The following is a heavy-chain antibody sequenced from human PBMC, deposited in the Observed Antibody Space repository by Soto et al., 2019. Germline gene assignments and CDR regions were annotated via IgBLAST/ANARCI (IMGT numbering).Heavy chain of an antibody. V-gene: IGHV4-59*01. CDR1: GGSISSYY. D-gene: IGHD1-20*01. Sequence: SETLSLTCTVSGGSISSYYWSWIRQPPGKGLEWIGYIYYSGSTNYNPSLKSRVTISVDTSKNQFSLKLSSVTAADTAVYYCARDRARPLTGRGWFDPWGQGTLVTVSS. J-gene: IGHJ5*02. CDR3: ARDRARPLTGRGWFDP. CDR2: IYYSGST.